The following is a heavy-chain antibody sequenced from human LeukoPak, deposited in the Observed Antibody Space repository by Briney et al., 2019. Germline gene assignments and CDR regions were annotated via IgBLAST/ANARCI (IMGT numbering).Heavy chain of an antibody. CDR3: AKVWVAKAAALDY. CDR2: ISWNSGSI. D-gene: IGHD6-13*01. J-gene: IGHJ4*02. V-gene: IGHV3-9*01. Sequence: PGGSLRLSCAASGFTFDDYAMHWVRQAPGKGLEWVSGISWNSGSIGYADSVKGRFTISRDNSKNTLYLQMNSLRAEDTAVYYCAKVWVAKAAALDYWGQGTLVTVSS. CDR1: GFTFDDYA.